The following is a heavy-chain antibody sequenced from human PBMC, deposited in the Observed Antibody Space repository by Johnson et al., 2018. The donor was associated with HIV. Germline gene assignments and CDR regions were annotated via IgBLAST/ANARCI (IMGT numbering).Heavy chain of an antibody. Sequence: QVQLVESGGGLAKPGGSLRLSCAASGFTFSDYYMSWIRQAPGKGLEWISYISSSGTAIYYADSVKGRFTISRDNAKNSLYLQMNSLRAEDTAVDYCARDRGGVAAAKGDHDAFDIWGQGTMVTVSS. D-gene: IGHD6-13*01. CDR2: ISSSGTAI. V-gene: IGHV3-11*04. J-gene: IGHJ3*02. CDR1: GFTFSDYY. CDR3: ARDRGGVAAAKGDHDAFDI.